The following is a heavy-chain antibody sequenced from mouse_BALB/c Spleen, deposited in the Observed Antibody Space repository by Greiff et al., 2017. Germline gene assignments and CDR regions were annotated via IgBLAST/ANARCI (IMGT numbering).Heavy chain of an antibody. CDR1: GFNIKDTY. V-gene: IGHV14-3*02. Sequence: EVKLVESGAELVKPGASVKLSCTASGFNIKDTYMHWVKQRPEQGLEWIGRIDPANGNTKYDPKFQGKATITADTSSNTAYLQLSSLTSEDTAVYYCATGDGGDYYAMDCWGQGTSVTVSS. D-gene: IGHD3-1*01. J-gene: IGHJ4*01. CDR3: ATGDGGDYYAMDC. CDR2: IDPANGNT.